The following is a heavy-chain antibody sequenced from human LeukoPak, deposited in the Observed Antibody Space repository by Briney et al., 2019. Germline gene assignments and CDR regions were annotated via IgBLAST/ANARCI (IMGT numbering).Heavy chain of an antibody. V-gene: IGHV3-7*01. CDR2: IKQDGSEK. D-gene: IGHD3-3*01. J-gene: IGHJ6*03. CDR1: GFTFSSYW. Sequence: SGGSLRLSCAASGFTFSSYWMSWVLQAPGKGLEWVANIKQDGSEKYYVDSVKGRFTISRDNAKNSLYLQMNSLRAEDTAVYYCARGGSPSTKFWSGYLGNYYYMDVWGKGTTVTVSS. CDR3: ARGGSPSTKFWSGYLGNYYYMDV.